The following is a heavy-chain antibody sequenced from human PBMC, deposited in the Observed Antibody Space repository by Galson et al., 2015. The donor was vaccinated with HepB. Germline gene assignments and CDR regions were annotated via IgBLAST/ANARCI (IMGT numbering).Heavy chain of an antibody. CDR2: ISGSGGST. V-gene: IGHV3-23*01. CDR1: GFTFSSYA. CDR3: AKDPHIEQQPVSGAFDI. Sequence: SLRLSCAASGFTFSSYAMSWVRQAPGKGLEWVSAISGSGGSTYYAGSVKGRFTISRDNSKNTLYLQMNSLRAEDTAVYYCAKDPHIEQQPVSGAFDIWGQGTMVTVSS. D-gene: IGHD6-13*01. J-gene: IGHJ3*02.